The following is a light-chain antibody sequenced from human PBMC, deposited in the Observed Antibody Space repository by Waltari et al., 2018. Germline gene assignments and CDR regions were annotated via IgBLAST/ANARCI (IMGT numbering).Light chain of an antibody. J-gene: IGKJ4*01. Sequence: EIVLTQSPATLSLSPGESATLSCRASQSVSSYLAWYQPKPGQPPRLLIYDASNRATGVPARFSGSGSGTDFTLTISSLEPEDFAVYYCQQRSHWPPLTFGGGTMVEL. CDR1: QSVSSY. CDR2: DAS. CDR3: QQRSHWPPLT. V-gene: IGKV3-11*01.